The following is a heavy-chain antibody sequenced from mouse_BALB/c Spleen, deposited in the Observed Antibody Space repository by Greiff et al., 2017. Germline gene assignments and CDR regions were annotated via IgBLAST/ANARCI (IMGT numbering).Heavy chain of an antibody. CDR2: IDPENGNT. CDR1: GFNIKDYY. D-gene: IGHD2-4*01. CDR3: ASPTMITTEFAY. Sequence: EVQLHQSGAELVRPGALVKLSCKASGFNIKDYYMHWVKQRPEQGLEWIGWIDPENGNTIYDPKFQGKASITADTSSNTAYLQLSSLTSEDTAVYYCASPTMITTEFAYWGQGTLVTVSA. J-gene: IGHJ3*01. V-gene: IGHV14-1*02.